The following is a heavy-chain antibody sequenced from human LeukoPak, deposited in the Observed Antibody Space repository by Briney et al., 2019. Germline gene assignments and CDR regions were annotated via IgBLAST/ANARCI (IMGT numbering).Heavy chain of an antibody. V-gene: IGHV4-31*03. J-gene: IGHJ3*02. D-gene: IGHD6-25*01. CDR3: ARGTARDAFDI. Sequence: PSETLSLTCTVSGGSISSGGYYWSWIRQHPGKGLEWIGYIYYSGSTYYSPSLKSRVTISVDTSKNQFSLKLSSVTAADTAVYYCARGTARDAFDIWGQGTMVTVSS. CDR1: GGSISSGGYY. CDR2: IYYSGST.